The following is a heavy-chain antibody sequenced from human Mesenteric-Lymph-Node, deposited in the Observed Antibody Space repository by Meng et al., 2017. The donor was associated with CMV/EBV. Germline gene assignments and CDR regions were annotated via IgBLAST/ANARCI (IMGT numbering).Heavy chain of an antibody. CDR2: ISYDGSNK. J-gene: IGHJ4*02. CDR3: ASAWY. Sequence: RSLRLSCAASGFTFSSYAMHWVRQAPGKGLEWVAVISYDGSNKYYADSVKGRFTISRDNSKNTLYLQMNSLRAEDTAVYYCASAWYWGQGTLVTVSS. V-gene: IGHV3-30*04. CDR1: GFTFSSYA.